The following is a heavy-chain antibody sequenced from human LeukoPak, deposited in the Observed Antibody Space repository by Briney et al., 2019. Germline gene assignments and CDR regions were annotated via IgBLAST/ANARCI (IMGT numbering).Heavy chain of an antibody. V-gene: IGHV3-7*01. D-gene: IGHD2-2*01. CDR1: GCTFRSYW. CDR2: INVDGSDT. J-gene: IGHJ3*02. Sequence: GGSLRLSCGASGCTFRSYWMTWVRQAPGKGLEWVANINVDGSDTYYVDSVRGRFTISRDTVKDSVYLQMNSLRADDTAVYYCVRSTFAAFEIWGQGTMVTVSS. CDR3: VRSTFAAFEI.